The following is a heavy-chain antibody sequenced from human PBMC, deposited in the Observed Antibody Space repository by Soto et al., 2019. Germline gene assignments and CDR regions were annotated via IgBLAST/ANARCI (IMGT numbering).Heavy chain of an antibody. CDR1: GFTFSSYS. J-gene: IGHJ6*02. CDR3: AANTLRPIVLLLYGMDF. CDR2: ISSSSSYI. D-gene: IGHD2-8*02. V-gene: IGHV3-21*01. Sequence: PGGSLRLSCAASGFTFSSYSMNWVRQAPGKGLEWVSSISSSSSYIYYADSVKGRFTISRDNAKNSLYLQMNSLRAEDTAVYYCAANTLRPIVLLLYGMDFWGQGTTVTVSS.